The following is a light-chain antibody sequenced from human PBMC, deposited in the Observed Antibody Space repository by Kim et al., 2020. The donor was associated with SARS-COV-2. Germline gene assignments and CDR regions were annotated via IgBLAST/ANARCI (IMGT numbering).Light chain of an antibody. Sequence: SASGGARVPIACRASQGISKSLAWYQQKPGKAPKLLLSIASRLESGVPTRFSGSGSGTDYTLTISGLQPEDFANYYCQQYYSTPYTFGQGTKLEI. J-gene: IGKJ2*01. CDR2: IAS. V-gene: IGKV1-NL1*01. CDR3: QQYYSTPYT. CDR1: QGISKS.